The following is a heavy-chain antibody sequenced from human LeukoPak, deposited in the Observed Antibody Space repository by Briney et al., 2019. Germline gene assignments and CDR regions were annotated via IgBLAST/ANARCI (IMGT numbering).Heavy chain of an antibody. Sequence: PGGSLRLSCAASGFNFNTYAMTWVRQAPGKGLEWVAGIAGRGGTTYYGDSMKGRFTISRDNSKNTLYLQMNSLKAEDTAEYFCAKGVLMYYSYAMDVWGQGTTVTVSS. CDR3: AKGVLMYYSYAMDV. CDR1: GFNFNTYA. V-gene: IGHV3-23*01. J-gene: IGHJ6*01. CDR2: IAGRGGTT. D-gene: IGHD3-16*01.